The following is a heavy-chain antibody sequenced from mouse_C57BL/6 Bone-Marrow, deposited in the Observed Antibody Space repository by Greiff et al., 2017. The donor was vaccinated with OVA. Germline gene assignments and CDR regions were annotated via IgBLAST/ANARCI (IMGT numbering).Heavy chain of an antibody. CDR1: GFSLSTSGMG. D-gene: IGHD2-4*01. Sequence: QVTLKVSGPGILQSSQTLSLTCSFSGFSLSTSGMGVSWIRQPSGKGLEWLAHIYWDDDKRYNPSLKSRLTISKDTSRNQVFLKITSVDTADTATYYCARSPIYYDYDGGYWYCDVWGTGTTVTVSS. CDR2: IYWDDDK. V-gene: IGHV8-12*01. J-gene: IGHJ1*03. CDR3: ARSPIYYDYDGGYWYCDV.